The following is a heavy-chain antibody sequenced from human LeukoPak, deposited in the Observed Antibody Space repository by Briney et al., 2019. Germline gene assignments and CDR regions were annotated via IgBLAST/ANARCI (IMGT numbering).Heavy chain of an antibody. Sequence: GGSLRLSCEASGFTFSAYAMTWVRQAPGKGLEWVPSIGSDGKTHYSESVKGRFAISRDNSKSMLFLQLNSLRAEDTAVYFCAKGVNGYSSSWYDYWGQGTLVTVSS. J-gene: IGHJ4*02. V-gene: IGHV3-23*01. CDR3: AKGVNGYSSSWYDY. D-gene: IGHD6-13*01. CDR1: GFTFSAYA. CDR2: IGSDGKT.